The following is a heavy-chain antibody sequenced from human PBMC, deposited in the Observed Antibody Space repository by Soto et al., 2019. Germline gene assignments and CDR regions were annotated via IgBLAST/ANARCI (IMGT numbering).Heavy chain of an antibody. CDR1: GFTFDDYT. D-gene: IGHD1-20*01. CDR3: AKDIGYRYNWKIYYYGMDV. V-gene: IGHV3-43*01. Sequence: GGSLRLSCAASGFTFDDYTMHWVRQAPGKGLEWVSLISWDGGSTYYADSVKGRFTISRDNSKNSLYLQMNSLRTEDTALYYCAKDIGYRYNWKIYYYGMDVWGQGTTVTVSS. J-gene: IGHJ6*02. CDR2: ISWDGGST.